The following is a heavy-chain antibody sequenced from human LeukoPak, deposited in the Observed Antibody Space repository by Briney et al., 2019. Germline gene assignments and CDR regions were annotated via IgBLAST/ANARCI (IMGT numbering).Heavy chain of an antibody. CDR2: ISSSSSTI. V-gene: IGHV3-48*04. D-gene: IGHD6-19*01. Sequence: GGSLRLSCAASGFTFSSYSMNWVRQAPGKGLEWVSYISSSSSTIYYADSVKGRFTISRDNAKNSLYLQMNSLRAEDTAVYYCARGDRGQWLEPDYWGQGTLVTVSS. J-gene: IGHJ4*02. CDR3: ARGDRGQWLEPDY. CDR1: GFTFSSYS.